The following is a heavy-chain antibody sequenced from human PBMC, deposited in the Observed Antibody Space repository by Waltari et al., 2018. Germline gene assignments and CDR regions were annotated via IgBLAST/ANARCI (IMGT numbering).Heavy chain of an antibody. CDR1: GGSISSSSYY. V-gene: IGHV4-39*07. CDR2: IYYSGST. Sequence: QLQLQESGPGLVKPSETLSLTCTVSGGSISSSSYYWGWIRQPPGKGLEWIGSIYYSGSTYYNPSLKSRVTISVDTSKNQCSLKLSSVTAADTAVYYCARDMIVVANDAFDIWGQGTMVTVSS. CDR3: ARDMIVVANDAFDI. J-gene: IGHJ3*02. D-gene: IGHD3-22*01.